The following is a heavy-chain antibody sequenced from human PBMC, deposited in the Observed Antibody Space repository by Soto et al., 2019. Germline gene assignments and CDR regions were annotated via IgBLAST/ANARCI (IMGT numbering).Heavy chain of an antibody. CDR2: IYYSGST. Sequence: QVQLQESGPGLVKPSETLSLTCTVSGVSISSYYWSWSGQPPGKGLEWIGYIYYSGSTNYNPSLKSRVTISVDTSKIQFSLKLSSVTAADTAVYYCARVGGATGADYWGQGTLVPVSS. V-gene: IGHV4-59*01. J-gene: IGHJ4*02. D-gene: IGHD1-26*01. CDR1: GVSISSYY. CDR3: ARVGGATGADY.